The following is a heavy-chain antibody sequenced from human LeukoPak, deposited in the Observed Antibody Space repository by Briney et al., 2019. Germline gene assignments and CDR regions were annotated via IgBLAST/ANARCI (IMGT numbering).Heavy chain of an antibody. CDR1: GFTVSSNY. CDR2: IYSGGST. D-gene: IGHD5-18*01. Sequence: GGSLRLSCAASGFTVSSNYMSGVRQAPGKGLEWVSVIYSGGSTYYADSVKGRFTISRDNSKNTLYLQMNSLRAEDTAVYYCATDRGYSYGWSWGQGTLVTVSS. J-gene: IGHJ4*02. V-gene: IGHV3-53*01. CDR3: ATDRGYSYGWS.